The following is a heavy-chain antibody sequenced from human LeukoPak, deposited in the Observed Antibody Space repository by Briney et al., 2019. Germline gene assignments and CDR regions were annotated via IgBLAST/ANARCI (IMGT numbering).Heavy chain of an antibody. J-gene: IGHJ4*02. Sequence: SETLSLTCTVSGGSISSSSYYWGWIRQPPGKGLEWIGSIYYSGSTYYNQSLKSRVTISVDTSKNQFSLKLSSVTAADTAVYYCARLVSNQGKLPHLFDYWGQGTLVTVSS. CDR3: ARLVSNQGKLPHLFDY. V-gene: IGHV4-39*07. CDR1: GGSISSSSYY. CDR2: IYYSGST. D-gene: IGHD3-16*01.